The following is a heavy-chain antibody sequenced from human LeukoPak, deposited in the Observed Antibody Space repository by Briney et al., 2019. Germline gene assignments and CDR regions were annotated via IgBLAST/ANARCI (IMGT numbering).Heavy chain of an antibody. CDR2: ISVYTGYT. J-gene: IGHJ4*02. Sequence: ASVRVSCKASGYTFSNYGVTWVRQAPGQGLEWMGWISVYTGYTNYAQNFQGRVTMTTDTSTNTAYMELGSLTSDDTAVYFCARDGGYFDWPRPRPGKYYFDYWGQGTLGPVTS. CDR1: GYTFSNYG. V-gene: IGHV1-18*01. CDR3: ARDGGYFDWPRPRPGKYYFDY. D-gene: IGHD3-9*01.